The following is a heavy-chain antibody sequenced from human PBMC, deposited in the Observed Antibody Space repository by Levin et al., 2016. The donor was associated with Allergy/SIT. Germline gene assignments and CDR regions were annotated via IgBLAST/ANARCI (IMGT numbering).Heavy chain of an antibody. V-gene: IGHV1-18*01. CDR2: ISAYNGNT. D-gene: IGHD3-3*01. J-gene: IGHJ4*02. CDR3: ARDLLRWGVVISLAPAQCDY. CDR1: GYTFTSYG. Sequence: ASVKVSCKASGYTFTSYGISWVRQAPGQGLEWMGWISAYNGNTNYAQKLQGRVTMTTDTSTSTAYMELRSLRSDDTAVYYCARDLLRWGVVISLAPAQCDYWGQGTLVTVSS.